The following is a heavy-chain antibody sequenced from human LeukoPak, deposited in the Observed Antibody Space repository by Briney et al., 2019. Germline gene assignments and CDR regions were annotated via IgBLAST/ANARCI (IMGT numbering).Heavy chain of an antibody. J-gene: IGHJ4*02. D-gene: IGHD6-13*01. Sequence: PGGSLRLSCAASGFTFSSYGMHWVRQAPGKGLEWVAVISYDGSNKYYADSVKSRFTISRDNSKNTLYLQMNSLRAEDTAVYYCATLQQLADYWGQGTLVTVSS. CDR3: ATLQQLADY. V-gene: IGHV3-30*03. CDR1: GFTFSSYG. CDR2: ISYDGSNK.